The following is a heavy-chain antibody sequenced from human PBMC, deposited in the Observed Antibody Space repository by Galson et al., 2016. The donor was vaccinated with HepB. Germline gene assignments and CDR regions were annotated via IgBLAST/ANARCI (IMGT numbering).Heavy chain of an antibody. J-gene: IGHJ4*02. CDR3: VRDPFDSSDFHIPYYFDY. V-gene: IGHV3-64D*06. D-gene: IGHD3-22*01. CDR1: GSTFSIYA. Sequence: SLRLSCAASGSTFSIYAIHWVRQAPGKGLEYVSAITSNGGSTYYADSVRGRFTISRDNSKSTVDLQMSSLRPEDTAVYYCVRDPFDSSDFHIPYYFDYWGQGTLVTVSS. CDR2: ITSNGGST.